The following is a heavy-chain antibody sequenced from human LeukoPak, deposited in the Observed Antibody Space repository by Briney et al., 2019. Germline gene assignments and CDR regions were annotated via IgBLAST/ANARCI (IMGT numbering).Heavy chain of an antibody. D-gene: IGHD3-3*01. CDR1: GGSISSYY. CDR3: ARGVDTIFGTQGYFDY. V-gene: IGHV4-59*12. CDR2: IYYSGST. J-gene: IGHJ4*02. Sequence: SETLSLTCTVSGGSISSYYWSWIRQPPGKGLEWIGYIYYSGSTNYNPSLKSRVTISVDRSKNQFSLRLSSVTAADTAVYYCARGVDTIFGTQGYFDYWGQGTLVTVSS.